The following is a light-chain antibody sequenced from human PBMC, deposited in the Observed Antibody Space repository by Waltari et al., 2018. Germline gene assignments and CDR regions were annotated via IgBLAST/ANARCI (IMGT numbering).Light chain of an antibody. CDR3: LLSDGGARHV. J-gene: IGLJ1*01. CDR2: DAT. V-gene: IGLV7-46*01. Sequence: QPVVTQEPSLTVSPGGTVTLTCGSTTGPVSGGHFPFWFQQRPGQAPTTLIYDATKRLSCTPARFSGSLLGGKAVLTLSGAQPEDEAEYHCLLSDGGARHVFVPGTKVTDL. CDR1: TGPVSGGHF.